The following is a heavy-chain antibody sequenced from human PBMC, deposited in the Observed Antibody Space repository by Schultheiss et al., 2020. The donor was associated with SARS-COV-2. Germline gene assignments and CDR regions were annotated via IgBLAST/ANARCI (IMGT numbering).Heavy chain of an antibody. Sequence: SVKVSCKASGGTFSSYTISWVRQAPGQGLEWMGRIIPILGIANYAQKFQGRVTITSDTSASTAYMELSSLRSEDTAVYYCARDKGYSSGWPYNWFDPWGQGTLVTVSS. CDR2: IIPILGIA. CDR1: GGTFSSYT. D-gene: IGHD6-19*01. J-gene: IGHJ5*02. V-gene: IGHV1-69*04. CDR3: ARDKGYSSGWPYNWFDP.